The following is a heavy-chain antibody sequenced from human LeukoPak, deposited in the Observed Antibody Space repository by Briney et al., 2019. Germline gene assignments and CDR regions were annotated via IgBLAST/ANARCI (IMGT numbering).Heavy chain of an antibody. CDR1: GGSISSYY. J-gene: IGHJ5*02. Sequence: SETLSLTCTVSGGSISSYYWSWIRQPAGKGLEWVGRIYTSGSTYYNPSLKSRVTISVDTSKNQFSLKLSSVTAADTAVYYCARILPESITIFGVVARGWFDPWGQGTLVTVSS. CDR3: ARILPESITIFGVVARGWFDP. D-gene: IGHD3-3*01. CDR2: IYTSGST. V-gene: IGHV4-4*07.